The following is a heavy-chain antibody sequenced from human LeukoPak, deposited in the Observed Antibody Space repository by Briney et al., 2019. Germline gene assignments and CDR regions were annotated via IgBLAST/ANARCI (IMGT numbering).Heavy chain of an antibody. D-gene: IGHD3-10*01. V-gene: IGHV1-18*01. CDR2: ISAYNGNT. Sequence: ASVKVSCKASGYTFTSYGISWVRHAPGQGLEWVGCISAYNGNTNYAQKLQGRVTMTTDTSTSTAYMELRSLRSDDTAVYYCARGVDGSGSYYIHFNYYMDVWGKGTTVTVSS. CDR1: GYTFTSYG. J-gene: IGHJ6*03. CDR3: ARGVDGSGSYYIHFNYYMDV.